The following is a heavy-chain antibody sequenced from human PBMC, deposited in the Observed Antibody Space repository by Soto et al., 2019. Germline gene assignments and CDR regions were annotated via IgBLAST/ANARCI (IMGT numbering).Heavy chain of an antibody. CDR1: GGSISSGGYY. CDR3: ARDPSPYCGGDCYWGY. V-gene: IGHV4-31*03. D-gene: IGHD2-21*02. CDR2: IYYSGST. J-gene: IGHJ4*02. Sequence: QVQLQESGPGLVKPSQTLSLTCTVSGGSISSGGYYWSWIRQHPGKGLEWIGYIYYSGSTYYNPSLKSRVTISVDTSKNQFSLKLSSVSAADTAVYYCARDPSPYCGGDCYWGYWGQGTLVTVSS.